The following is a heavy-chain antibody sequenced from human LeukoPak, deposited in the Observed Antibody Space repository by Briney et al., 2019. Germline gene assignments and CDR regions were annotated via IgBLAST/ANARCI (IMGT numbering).Heavy chain of an antibody. D-gene: IGHD2-21*01. J-gene: IGHJ1*01. Sequence: SQTLSLTCTVSGGSISSGDYYWSWIRQPPGKGLEWIGEINHSGSTNYNPSLKSRVTISVDTSKNQFSLKLSSVTAADTAVYYCAGGAGAFQHWGQGTLVTVSS. CDR2: INHSGST. CDR3: AGGAGAFQH. V-gene: IGHV4-30-4*01. CDR1: GGSISSGDYY.